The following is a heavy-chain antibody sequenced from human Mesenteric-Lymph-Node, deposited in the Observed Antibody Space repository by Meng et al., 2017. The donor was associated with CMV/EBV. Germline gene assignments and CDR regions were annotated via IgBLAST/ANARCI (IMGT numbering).Heavy chain of an antibody. V-gene: IGHV3-74*01. Sequence: GGSLRLSCAASGFTFSSYWMHWVRQAPGKGLVWVSRIHGDGSSTSYADSVKGRFTISRDNAKNSLYLQMNSLRAEDTAVYYCARDQCSSTSCPAVGYFDLWGRGTLVTVSS. D-gene: IGHD2-2*01. CDR1: GFTFSSYW. CDR2: IHGDGSST. CDR3: ARDQCSSTSCPAVGYFDL. J-gene: IGHJ2*01.